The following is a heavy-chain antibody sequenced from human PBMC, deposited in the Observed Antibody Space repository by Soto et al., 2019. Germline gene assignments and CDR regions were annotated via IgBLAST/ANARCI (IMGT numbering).Heavy chain of an antibody. CDR1: GYTFTSYA. V-gene: IGHV1-3*05. CDR2: INAGNGNT. CDR3: ARAVGGPTSNLDY. D-gene: IGHD3-16*01. Sequence: QVQLVQSGAEEKKPGASVKVSCKASGYTFTSYAMHWVRQAPGQRLEWMGWINAGNGNTKYSQKFQGRVTITRDTSASPAYMELGSLRSEDTAVYYCARAVGGPTSNLDYWGQGTLVTVSS. J-gene: IGHJ4*02.